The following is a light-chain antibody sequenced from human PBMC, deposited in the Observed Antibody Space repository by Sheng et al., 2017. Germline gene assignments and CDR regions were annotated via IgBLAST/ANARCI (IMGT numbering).Light chain of an antibody. Sequence: DIQMTQSPSSLSASVGDRVTITCRASQATNNFLAWYQHKPGTAPKFLLYDASKLQTGVPSRFSGSGSGTDHTLTISNLQPEDFATYFCQQYYSNPSTFGG. J-gene: IGKJ4*01. CDR1: QATNNF. V-gene: IGKV1-NL1*01. CDR2: DAS. CDR3: QQYYSNPST.